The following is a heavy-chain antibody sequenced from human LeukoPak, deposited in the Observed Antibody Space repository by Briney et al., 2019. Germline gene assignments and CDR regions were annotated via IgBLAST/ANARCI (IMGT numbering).Heavy chain of an antibody. D-gene: IGHD2-21*01. CDR1: GYTFTGYY. CDR3: ARSEPPSGGEQFDY. CDR2: INPNSGGT. Sequence: ASVKVSCKASGYTFTGYYMHWVRQAPGQGLEWMGWINPNSGGTNYAQKFQGRVTMTRDTSISTAYMELSRLRSDDTAVYYCARSEPPSGGEQFDYWGQGTLVTVSS. J-gene: IGHJ4*02. V-gene: IGHV1-2*02.